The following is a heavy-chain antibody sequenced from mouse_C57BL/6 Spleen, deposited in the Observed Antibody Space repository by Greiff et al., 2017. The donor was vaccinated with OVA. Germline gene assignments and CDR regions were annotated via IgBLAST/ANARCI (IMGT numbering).Heavy chain of an antibody. Sequence: VQLQQPGAELVRPGSSVKLSCKASGYTFTSYWLHWVKQRPIQGLEWIGNIDPSDSETHYNQKFKDTATLTVAKSYSTAYMQISSLTSDNSSVYYCAVRVGYYAPYYYAMDYWGQGTSVTVSS. CDR3: AVRVGYYAPYYYAMDY. D-gene: IGHD1-1*02. CDR2: IDPSDSET. V-gene: IGHV1-52*01. CDR1: GYTFTSYW. J-gene: IGHJ4*01.